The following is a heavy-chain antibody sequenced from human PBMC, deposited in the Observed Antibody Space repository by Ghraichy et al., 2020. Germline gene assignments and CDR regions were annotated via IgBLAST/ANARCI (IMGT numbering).Heavy chain of an antibody. J-gene: IGHJ6*02. V-gene: IGHV3-30-3*01. CDR1: GFNFRLYA. Sequence: GGSLRLSLTCVGSGFNFRLYAMHWVRQAPGKGLEWVTVLSYDGSEEDSAETVRGRFNSSRDNSKSTLNLHMNSLRPEDTGVYFCAREGGGGMDVWGQGTAVIVSS. CDR2: LSYDGSEE. CDR3: AREGGGGMDV. D-gene: IGHD2-15*01.